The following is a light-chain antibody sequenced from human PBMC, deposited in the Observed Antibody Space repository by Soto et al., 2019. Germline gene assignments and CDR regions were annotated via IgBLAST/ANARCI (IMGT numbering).Light chain of an antibody. Sequence: DVVMTQSPLSLPVTLGQPASISCRSSQSLVYSDGNTYLNWFQQRPGQSPRRLISKVSNLDSGVPDRFSCSGSGTDFTLKISRLEAEDVGVYYCIQGTHWPPTFGGGTKVEIK. CDR1: QSLVYSDGNTY. CDR2: KVS. V-gene: IGKV2-30*01. CDR3: IQGTHWPPT. J-gene: IGKJ4*02.